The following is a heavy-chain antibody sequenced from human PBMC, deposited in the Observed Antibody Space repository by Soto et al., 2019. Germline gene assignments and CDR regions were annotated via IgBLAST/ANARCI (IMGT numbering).Heavy chain of an antibody. Sequence: GGSLRLSCAASGFTFSDSDMHWVRQAPGKGLEWVSAITPSPSFISYADSVRGRFTISRDDANGSVYLQMDSLRVDDTAIYYCARLPYGAYPEDFRGQGTLVTVSS. CDR2: ITPSPSFI. CDR3: ARLPYGAYPEDF. CDR1: GFTFSDSD. D-gene: IGHD4-17*01. J-gene: IGHJ4*02. V-gene: IGHV3-21*01.